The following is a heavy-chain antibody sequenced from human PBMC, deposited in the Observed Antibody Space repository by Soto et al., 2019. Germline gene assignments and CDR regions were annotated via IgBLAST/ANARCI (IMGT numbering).Heavy chain of an antibody. CDR2: IKQDGSEK. Sequence: GGSLRLSCAASGFTFSSYWMSWVRQAPGKGLEWVANIKQDGSEKYYVDSVKGRFTISRDNAKNSLYLQMNSLRAEDTAVYYCAKDLLMITFGGVIAHFDCWGQGTLVTVSS. V-gene: IGHV3-7*03. CDR3: AKDLLMITFGGVIAHFDC. J-gene: IGHJ4*02. CDR1: GFTFSSYW. D-gene: IGHD3-16*02.